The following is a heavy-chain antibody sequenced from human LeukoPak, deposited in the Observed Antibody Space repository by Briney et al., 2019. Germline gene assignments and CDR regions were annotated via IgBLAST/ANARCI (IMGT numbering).Heavy chain of an antibody. D-gene: IGHD3-22*01. CDR1: GGTFSSYA. J-gene: IGHJ3*02. CDR3: ARDRYIVVVMGEAFDI. Sequence: SVKVSCKASGGTFSSYAISWVRQAPGQGLEWMGRIIPIFGTANYAQKFQGRVTITTDESTSTAYMELSSLRSEDTAAYYCARDRYIVVVMGEAFDIWGQGTMVTVSS. V-gene: IGHV1-69*05. CDR2: IIPIFGTA.